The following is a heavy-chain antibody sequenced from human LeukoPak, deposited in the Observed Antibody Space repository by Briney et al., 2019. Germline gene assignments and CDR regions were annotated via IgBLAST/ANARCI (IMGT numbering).Heavy chain of an antibody. J-gene: IGHJ3*02. CDR2: ISDHGKSR. D-gene: IGHD4-17*01. CDR1: GFTFSNYE. V-gene: IGHV3-23*01. CDR3: AKGAVTTYFRGAFDI. Sequence: GGSLRLSCAASGFTFSNYEMSWVRQTPGKGLEWVSYISDHGKSRNYVDSVKGRFTISRDNSKNTLYLQINSLRAEDTAVYYCAKGAVTTYFRGAFDIWGQGTMVTVSS.